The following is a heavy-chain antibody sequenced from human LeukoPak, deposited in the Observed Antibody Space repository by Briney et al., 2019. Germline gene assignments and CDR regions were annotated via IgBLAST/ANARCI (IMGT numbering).Heavy chain of an antibody. CDR1: GGSISSYY. J-gene: IGHJ4*02. V-gene: IGHV4-59*08. D-gene: IGHD2-15*01. CDR2: IYYSGST. CDR3: ARIYCSGGSCYETR. Sequence: SETLSLTCTVSGGSISSYYWSWIRQPPGKGLEWIGYIYYSGSTNYNPSLKSRVTISVDTSKNQFSLKLTSVTAADTAVYYCARIYCSGGSCYETRWGLGTLVTVSS.